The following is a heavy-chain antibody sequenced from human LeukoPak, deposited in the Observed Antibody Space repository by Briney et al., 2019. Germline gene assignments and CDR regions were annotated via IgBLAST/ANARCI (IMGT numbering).Heavy chain of an antibody. J-gene: IGHJ4*02. CDR3: ARDSSMGTYGHATFDL. V-gene: IGHV3-48*02. CDR1: GFNFADQN. Sequence: GGSLRLSCAASGFNFADQNMNWVRQAPGKGLEWISHISGAGSTTYYADSVRGRFAVGRDNGKNTLFLEMARLRDDDTAVYFCARDSSMGTYGHATFDLWGQGMLVSVSS. D-gene: IGHD3-10*01. CDR2: ISGAGSTT.